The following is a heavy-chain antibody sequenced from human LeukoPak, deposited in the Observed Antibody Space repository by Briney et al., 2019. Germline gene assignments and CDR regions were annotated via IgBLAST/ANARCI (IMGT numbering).Heavy chain of an antibody. CDR3: ARGYSVAPSYYYDSSGYYGLDY. V-gene: IGHV3-66*01. CDR1: GFTVSSNY. J-gene: IGHJ4*02. D-gene: IGHD3-22*01. CDR2: IYSGGST. Sequence: GALRLSCAASGFTVSSNYMSWVRQAPGKGLGWVSVIYSGGSTYYADSVKGRFTISRDNSKNTLYLQMNSLRAEDTAVYYCARGYSVAPSYYYDSSGYYGLDYWGQGTLVTVSS.